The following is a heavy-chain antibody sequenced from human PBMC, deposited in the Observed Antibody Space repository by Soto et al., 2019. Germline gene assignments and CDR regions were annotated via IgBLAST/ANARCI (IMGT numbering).Heavy chain of an antibody. J-gene: IGHJ4*02. V-gene: IGHV5-51*01. CDR3: ARRAYYYDSSGYPFGY. D-gene: IGHD3-22*01. CDR2: IYPGDSDT. Sequence: GESLKISCQGSGYSFTSYWIGWVRQMPGKGLEWMGIIYPGDSDTRYSPSFQGQVTISADKSISTAYLQWSSLKASDTAMYYCARRAYYYDSSGYPFGYWGQGTLVTVSS. CDR1: GYSFTSYW.